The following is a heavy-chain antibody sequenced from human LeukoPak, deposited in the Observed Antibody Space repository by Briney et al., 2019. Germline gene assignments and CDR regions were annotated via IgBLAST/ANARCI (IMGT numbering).Heavy chain of an antibody. J-gene: IGHJ4*02. D-gene: IGHD3-22*01. Sequence: GGSLRLSCAASGFTFSSYAMSWVRQAPGKGLEWVSAISGSGGSTYYADSVKGRFTISRDNSKNTLYLQMNSLRAEDTAVYYRAKGGYDSRGYYLMGFDSYYWGQGTLATVSS. CDR2: ISGSGGST. CDR1: GFTFSSYA. V-gene: IGHV3-23*01. CDR3: AKGGYDSRGYYLMGFDSYY.